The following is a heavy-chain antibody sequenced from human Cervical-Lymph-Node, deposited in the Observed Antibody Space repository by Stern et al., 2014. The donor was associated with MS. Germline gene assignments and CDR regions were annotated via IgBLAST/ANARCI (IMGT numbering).Heavy chain of an antibody. Sequence: EVPLVESGGGLVQPGRSLRLSCAASGFTFDDYGMHWVRHAPGKGLAWVSGISWNSDKIVYAESVKGRFTISRDNAKDSLYLQMDSLRVEDTALYYCAKDRTSSSWGVDYWGQGTLVTVSS. V-gene: IGHV3-9*01. J-gene: IGHJ4*02. CDR2: ISWNSDKI. CDR3: AKDRTSSSWGVDY. D-gene: IGHD6-13*01. CDR1: GFTFDDYG.